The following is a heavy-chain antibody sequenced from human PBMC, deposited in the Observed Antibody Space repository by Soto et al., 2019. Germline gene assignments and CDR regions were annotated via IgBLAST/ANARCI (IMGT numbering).Heavy chain of an antibody. CDR2: ISGSDGST. J-gene: IGHJ5*02. CDR1: GFTFSNYA. Sequence: HPGGSLRLSCAASGFTFSNYAMSWVRQAPGKGLEWVSAISGSDGSTYYADSVKGRFTISRDNSKNTLYLQMNSLRAEDTAVYYCAKDRRRLGYCSGGSCYNWFAPWGQGTLVTVSS. CDR3: AKDRRRLGYCSGGSCYNWFAP. D-gene: IGHD2-15*01. V-gene: IGHV3-23*01.